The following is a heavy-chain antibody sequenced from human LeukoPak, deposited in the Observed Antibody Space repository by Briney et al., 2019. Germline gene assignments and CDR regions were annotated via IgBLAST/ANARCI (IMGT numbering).Heavy chain of an antibody. Sequence: PGGSLRLSCAASGFTFSTYAMNWVRQAPGKRLEWVSSITGSGRDTYYAGSVKGRITISRDNSKNTLYLQMNSLRAEDTAVYYCARDGAVTNGRYFDYWGQGTLVTVSS. D-gene: IGHD4-17*01. V-gene: IGHV3-23*01. J-gene: IGHJ4*02. CDR3: ARDGAVTNGRYFDY. CDR1: GFTFSTYA. CDR2: ITGSGRDT.